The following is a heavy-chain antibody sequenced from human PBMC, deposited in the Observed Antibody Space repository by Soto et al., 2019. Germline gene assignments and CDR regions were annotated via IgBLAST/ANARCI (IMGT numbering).Heavy chain of an antibody. Sequence: QVQLVQSGAEVKKPGSSVKVSCKASGGTFSSYAISWVRQAPGQGLEWMGGIIPIFGTANYAQKFQGRVTXTPXXSXCTAYMELSSLRSEDTAVYYCARHPGGRGYYYGMDVWGQGTTVTVSS. V-gene: IGHV1-69*05. CDR3: ARHPGGRGYYYGMDV. J-gene: IGHJ6*02. CDR2: IIPIFGTA. CDR1: GGTFSSYA. D-gene: IGHD2-15*01.